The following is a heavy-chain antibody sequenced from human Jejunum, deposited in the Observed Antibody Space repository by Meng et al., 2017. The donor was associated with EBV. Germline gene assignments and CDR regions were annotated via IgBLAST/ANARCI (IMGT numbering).Heavy chain of an antibody. J-gene: IGHJ4*02. CDR2: IKNDGTDP. Sequence: EVQVVGSGGGLVQPGGSLGLSWAASGFTFSDYWMHWVRQAPGKGLVWVLRIKNDGTDPYYADSVKGRFTVSRDNAKNTLYLQMNSLRAEDTAIYYCARGYRDYWGRGTLVTVSS. V-gene: IGHV3-74*01. D-gene: IGHD5-18*01. CDR3: ARGYRDY. CDR1: GFTFSDYW.